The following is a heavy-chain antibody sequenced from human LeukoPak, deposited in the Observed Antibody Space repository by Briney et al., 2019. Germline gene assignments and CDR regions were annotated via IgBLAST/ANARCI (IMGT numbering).Heavy chain of an antibody. V-gene: IGHV3-48*03. CDR1: GFTFSSYE. J-gene: IGHJ4*02. Sequence: GGSLRLSCAASGFTFSSYEMNCVRQAPGKGLEWVSYISSSDSTTYYADSVKGRFTVSRDNAKNSLYLQVNSLRAEDTAVYYCARERVGATITFDFWGQGTLVTVSS. CDR3: ARERVGATITFDF. CDR2: ISSSDSTT. D-gene: IGHD1-26*01.